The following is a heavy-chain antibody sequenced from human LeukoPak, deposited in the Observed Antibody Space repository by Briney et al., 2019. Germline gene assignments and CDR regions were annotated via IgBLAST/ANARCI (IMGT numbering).Heavy chain of an antibody. J-gene: IGHJ6*02. CDR3: AKSSVVSHYYYGMDV. D-gene: IGHD5/OR15-5a*01. CDR2: ISGSGGST. CDR1: GFTFSSYA. V-gene: IGHV3-23*01. Sequence: PGGSLRLSCAASGFTFSSYAMSWVRQAPGKGLEWVSAISGSGGSTYYADSVKGRFTISRENSKNTLYLQMNSLRAEDTAVYYCAKSSVVSHYYYGMDVWGQGTTVTVSS.